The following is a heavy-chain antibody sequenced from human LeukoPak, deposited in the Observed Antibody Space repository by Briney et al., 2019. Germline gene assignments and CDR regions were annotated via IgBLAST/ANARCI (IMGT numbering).Heavy chain of an antibody. CDR1: GDSITGSSYY. V-gene: IGHV4-31*03. J-gene: IGHJ4*02. Sequence: SETLSLTCTVSGDSITGSSYYWGWIRQHPGKGLEWIGYIYYSGSTYYNPSLKSRVTISADTSKNQFSLKLSSVTAADTAVYYCARGAYYDSSAYGYWGQGTLVTVSS. CDR3: ARGAYYDSSAYGY. D-gene: IGHD3-22*01. CDR2: IYYSGST.